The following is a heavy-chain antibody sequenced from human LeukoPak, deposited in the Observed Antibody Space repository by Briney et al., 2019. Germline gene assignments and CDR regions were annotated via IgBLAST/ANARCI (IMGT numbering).Heavy chain of an antibody. J-gene: IGHJ4*02. V-gene: IGHV4-38-2*02. D-gene: IGHD3-10*01. CDR2: IYHSGST. CDR3: ARERHYYGSGSYYTYYFDY. CDR1: GGSISSYY. Sequence: SETLSLTCTVSGGSISSYYWSWIRQPPGKGLEWIGSIYHSGSTYYNPSLKSRVTISVDTSKNQFSLKLSSVTAADTAVYYCARERHYYGSGSYYTYYFDYWGQGTLVTVSS.